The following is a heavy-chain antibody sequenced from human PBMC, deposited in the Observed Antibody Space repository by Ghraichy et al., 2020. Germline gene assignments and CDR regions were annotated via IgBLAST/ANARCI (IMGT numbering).Heavy chain of an antibody. D-gene: IGHD3-10*01. CDR2: INHSGST. V-gene: IGHV4-34*01. CDR1: GGSFSGYS. Sequence: SETLSLTCAVYGGSFSGYSWSWIRQPPGKGLEWIGEINHSGSTNYNPSLKSRVTISVDTSKNQFSLKLSSVTAADTAVYYCARGGGSGSFDYWGQGTLVTVSS. CDR3: ARGGGSGSFDY. J-gene: IGHJ4*02.